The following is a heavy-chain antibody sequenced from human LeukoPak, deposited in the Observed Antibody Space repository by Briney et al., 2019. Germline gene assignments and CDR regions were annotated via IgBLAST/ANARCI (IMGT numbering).Heavy chain of an antibody. CDR2: IYAADSDT. Sequence: GESLKISCKGSGYSFSTYWIGWVRQMPGKGLEWMGLIYAADSDTRYSPSFQGQVLISVDKSISTAYLQWGNLKATDTAFYYCARVPCTGGSCSRTFDYWGQGTLVTVYS. D-gene: IGHD2-8*02. CDR3: ARVPCTGGSCSRTFDY. J-gene: IGHJ4*02. CDR1: GYSFSTYW. V-gene: IGHV5-51*01.